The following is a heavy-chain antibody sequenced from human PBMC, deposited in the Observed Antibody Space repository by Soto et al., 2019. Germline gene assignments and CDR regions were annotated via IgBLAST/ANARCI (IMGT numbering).Heavy chain of an antibody. CDR1: GGTFSSYA. Sequence: SVKVSCKASGGTFSSYAISWVRQAPGQGLEWMGGIIPIFGTANYAQKFQGRVTITADKSTSTAYMELSSLRSEDTAVYYCARDSPYSRSWSGQIDYWGQGTLVTVSS. CDR3: ARDSPYSRSWSGQIDY. J-gene: IGHJ4*02. D-gene: IGHD6-13*01. CDR2: IIPIFGTA. V-gene: IGHV1-69*06.